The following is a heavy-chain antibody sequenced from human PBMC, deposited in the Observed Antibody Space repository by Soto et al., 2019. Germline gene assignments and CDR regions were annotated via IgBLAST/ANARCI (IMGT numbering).Heavy chain of an antibody. CDR1: GGCISSGDYY. D-gene: IGHD3-22*01. Sequence: SETLSLACTVSGGCISSGDYYWSWIRQPPRKGLQWIGYIYYSGSTYYNPTLKSRVTISVDTSKNQLSLKLSSVNAADTAEYYCARDRDSSGYYGLKSYYYGMDVWGQGTTVTVS. V-gene: IGHV4-30-4*01. CDR3: ARDRDSSGYYGLKSYYYGMDV. CDR2: IYYSGST. J-gene: IGHJ6*02.